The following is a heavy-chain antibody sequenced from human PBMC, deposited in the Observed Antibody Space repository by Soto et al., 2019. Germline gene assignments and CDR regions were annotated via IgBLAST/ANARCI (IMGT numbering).Heavy chain of an antibody. V-gene: IGHV3-33*08. CDR1: GSIFSSYG. J-gene: IGHJ2*01. D-gene: IGHD4-4*01. CDR2: IWYDGSNK. Sequence: GGSLRLSCAASGSIFSSYGMHWVRQAPGKGLEWVAVIWYDGSNKYYADSVKGRFTISRDNSKNTLYLQMNSLRTEDTAVYYCARPLWRDDYNWGYFDLWGRGTLVTVSS. CDR3: ARPLWRDDYNWGYFDL.